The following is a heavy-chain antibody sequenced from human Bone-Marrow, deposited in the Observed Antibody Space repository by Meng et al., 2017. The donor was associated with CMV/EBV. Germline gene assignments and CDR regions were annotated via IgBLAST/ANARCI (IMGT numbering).Heavy chain of an antibody. D-gene: IGHD3-3*01. CDR1: GFTFSSYS. CDR3: ARGRGRGLEPYYYYGMDV. J-gene: IGHJ6*02. V-gene: IGHV3-21*01. Sequence: GESLKISCAASGFTFSSYSMNWVRQAPGKGLEWVSSISSSSSYIYYADSMKGRFTISRDNAKNSLYLQMNSLRAEDTAVYYCARGRGRGLEPYYYYGMDVWGQGTTVTFSS. CDR2: ISSSSSYI.